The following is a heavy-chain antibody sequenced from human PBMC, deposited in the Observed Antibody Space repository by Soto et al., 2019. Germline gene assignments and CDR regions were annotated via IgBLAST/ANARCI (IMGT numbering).Heavy chain of an antibody. Sequence: GGSLRLSCAASGFTFSSYAMHWVRQAPGKGLEWVAVISYDGSNKYYADSVKGRFTSSRDNSKNTLYLQMNSLRAEDTAVYYCARAPTVTGDWFDPWGQGTLVTVSS. V-gene: IGHV3-30*04. CDR2: ISYDGSNK. J-gene: IGHJ5*02. D-gene: IGHD3-10*01. CDR3: ARAPTVTGDWFDP. CDR1: GFTFSSYA.